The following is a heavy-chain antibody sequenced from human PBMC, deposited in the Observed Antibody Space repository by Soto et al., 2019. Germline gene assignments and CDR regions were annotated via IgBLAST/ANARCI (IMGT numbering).Heavy chain of an antibody. CDR3: ARDYYDSSGYSADFDY. D-gene: IGHD3-22*01. Sequence: EVQLVESGGGLVQPGGSLRLSCAASGFTFSSYSMNWVRQAPGKGLEWVSYIISSSSTIYYADSVKGRFTISRDNAKNSLYLQMNSLRAEDTAVYYCARDYYDSSGYSADFDYWGQGTLVTVSS. J-gene: IGHJ4*02. CDR1: GFTFSSYS. CDR2: IISSSSTI. V-gene: IGHV3-48*01.